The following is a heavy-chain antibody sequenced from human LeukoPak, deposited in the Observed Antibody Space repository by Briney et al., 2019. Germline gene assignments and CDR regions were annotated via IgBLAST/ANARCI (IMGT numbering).Heavy chain of an antibody. J-gene: IGHJ6*02. V-gene: IGHV6-1*01. CDR1: GDSVSSTSAG. CDR3: ARGFYYTGMDV. Sequence: SQTLSLTCGISGDSVSSTSAGWDWIRQSPSRGLEWLGRTYYRSKWYNDYAVSLKSRITINPDTSKNQFSLHLNSVTPEDTAVYYCARGFYYTGMDVWGQGTTVTVSS. CDR2: TYYRSKWYN. D-gene: IGHD3-10*01.